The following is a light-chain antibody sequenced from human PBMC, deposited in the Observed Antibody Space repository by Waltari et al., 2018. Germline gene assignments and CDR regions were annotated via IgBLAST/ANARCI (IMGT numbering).Light chain of an antibody. CDR2: NAS. V-gene: IGKV3-20*01. J-gene: IGKJ2*01. CDR1: QSVYGSY. CDR3: QQYGTSPST. Sequence: EIVLTQSPGKLSLSPGERATLSCRASQSVYGSYLAWYQQKPGQAPRLLIYNASNRATGIPDRFSGSGSGTDFSLTISRLEPEDFAVYYCQQYGTSPSTFGQGTKLEIK.